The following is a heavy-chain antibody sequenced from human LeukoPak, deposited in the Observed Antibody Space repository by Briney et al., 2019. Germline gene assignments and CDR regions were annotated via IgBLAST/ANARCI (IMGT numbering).Heavy chain of an antibody. CDR1: GYQFTGYY. CDR2: INPNSGDS. V-gene: IGHV1-2*02. Sequence: AASVKVSCKPSGYQFTGYYMHWVRQAPGQGLEWMVWINPNSGDSHHAQKFQGRVTITRDTSISTAYMVLRGPTSDDTAVYDCARDASPFDCWGQGTLVTVSS. CDR3: ARDASPFDC. J-gene: IGHJ4*02.